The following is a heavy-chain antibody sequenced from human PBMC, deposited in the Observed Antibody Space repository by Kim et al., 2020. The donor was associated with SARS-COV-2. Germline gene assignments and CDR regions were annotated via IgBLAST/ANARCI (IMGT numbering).Heavy chain of an antibody. V-gene: IGHV3-23*03. D-gene: IGHD3-10*01. CDR3: AKEMELMVRGVRGMDV. CDR1: GFTFSSYA. J-gene: IGHJ6*02. Sequence: GGSLRLSCAASGFTFSSYAMSWVRQAPGKGLEWVSVIYSGGSSTYYADSVKGRFTISRDNSKNTLYLQMNSLRAEDTAVYYCAKEMELMVRGVRGMDVWGQGTTVTVSS. CDR2: IYSGGSST.